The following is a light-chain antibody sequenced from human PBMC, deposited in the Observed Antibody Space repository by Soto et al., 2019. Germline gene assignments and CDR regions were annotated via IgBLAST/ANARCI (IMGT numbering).Light chain of an antibody. CDR3: LQHNTYPWT. Sequence: DIQMTQSPSSLSASVGDRVSITCRASQGIRNDLGWYQQKPGEAPRRLIYSASNLQSGVPSRFSGSGPGTEFILTIGSLQPEDAASYYCLQHNTYPWTFGQGTKVDIK. V-gene: IGKV1-17*01. CDR1: QGIRND. J-gene: IGKJ1*01. CDR2: SAS.